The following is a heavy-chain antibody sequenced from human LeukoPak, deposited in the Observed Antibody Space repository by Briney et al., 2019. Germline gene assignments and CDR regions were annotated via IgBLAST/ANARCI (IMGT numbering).Heavy chain of an antibody. D-gene: IGHD5-12*01. J-gene: IGHJ4*02. V-gene: IGHV3-7*05. Sequence: GGSLRLSCAASGFTSSSYWMSWVRQAPGKGLEWVANIKQDGSEKYYVDSVKGRFTISRDNAKNSLYLQMNSLRAEDTAVYYCAREGGYSGYHDYWGQGTLVTVSS. CDR2: IKQDGSEK. CDR1: GFTSSSYW. CDR3: AREGGYSGYHDY.